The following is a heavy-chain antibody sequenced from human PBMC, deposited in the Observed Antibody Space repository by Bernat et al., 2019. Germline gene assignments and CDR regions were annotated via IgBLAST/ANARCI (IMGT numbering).Heavy chain of an antibody. D-gene: IGHD6-25*01. CDR1: GFSLSTYG. CDR3: VKEGHSRGYGAYFDS. CDR2: VSSDGHTK. V-gene: IGHV3-30*18. J-gene: IGHJ4*02. Sequence: QVQLVESGGGVVQPGRSLRLSCAASGFSLSTYGIQWVRQAPGKGLEWVAVVSSDGHTKIYVDSVKGRFAISRDNSKNTLYLQMNSLRVEDTAVYYCVKEGHSRGYGAYFDSWGQGALVTVSS.